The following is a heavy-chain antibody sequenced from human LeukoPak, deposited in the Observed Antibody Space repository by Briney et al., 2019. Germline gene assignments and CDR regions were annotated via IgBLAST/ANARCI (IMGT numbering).Heavy chain of an antibody. J-gene: IGHJ4*02. D-gene: IGHD6-13*01. V-gene: IGHV3-30*04. CDR1: GFTFSSYA. Sequence: GRSLRLSCAASGFTFSSYAMHWVRKAPGKGLEWVAVISYDGSNKYYADSVKGRFTISRDNSKNTLYLQMNSLRAEDTAVYYCARDEFIWGIAAAGTRVFDYWGQGTLVTVSS. CDR2: ISYDGSNK. CDR3: ARDEFIWGIAAAGTRVFDY.